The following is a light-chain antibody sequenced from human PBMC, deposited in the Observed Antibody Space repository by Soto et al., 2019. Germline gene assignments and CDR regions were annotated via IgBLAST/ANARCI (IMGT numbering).Light chain of an antibody. V-gene: IGKV2-30*01. CDR1: QSLLTSDGNTY. Sequence: DVVMTQSPLSLPVTLGQPASISCRSSQSLLTSDGNTYLNWFQQKPGQSPRRLIYKVSNRDSGVPDRFSGSGSGTNFPLKISRVKAEDVGVYYCMQGTHWPPWTFGQGTKVEIK. J-gene: IGKJ1*01. CDR2: KVS. CDR3: MQGTHWPPWT.